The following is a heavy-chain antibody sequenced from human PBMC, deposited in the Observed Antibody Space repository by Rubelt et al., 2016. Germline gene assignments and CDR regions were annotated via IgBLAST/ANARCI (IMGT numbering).Heavy chain of an antibody. CDR2: IKQDGSEK. Sequence: VESGGGVVQPGKSLRVSCAASGFTFSSYWMSWVRQAPGKGLEWVANIKQDGSEKYYVDSVKGRFTISRDNAKNSLYLQMNSLRAEDTAVYYCARAFAQNGYYYGMDVWGQGTTVTVSS. CDR3: ARAFAQNGYYYGMDV. CDR1: GFTFSSYW. V-gene: IGHV3-7*03. D-gene: IGHD2-8*01. J-gene: IGHJ6*02.